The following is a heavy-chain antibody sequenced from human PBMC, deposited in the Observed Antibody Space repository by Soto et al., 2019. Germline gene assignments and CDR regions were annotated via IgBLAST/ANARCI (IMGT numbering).Heavy chain of an antibody. CDR1: GGSISSGGYY. V-gene: IGHV4-31*01. J-gene: IGHJ5*02. D-gene: IGHD7-27*01. CDR3: ANWGGDWFDP. Sequence: QVQLQESGPGLVKPSQTLSLTCTVSGGSISSGGYYWSWIRQHPGKGLEWIGYIYYSGSTYYNPSLKXXVXIXXDTSKNQFSLKLSSVTAADTAVYYCANWGGDWFDPWGQGTLVTVSS. CDR2: IYYSGST.